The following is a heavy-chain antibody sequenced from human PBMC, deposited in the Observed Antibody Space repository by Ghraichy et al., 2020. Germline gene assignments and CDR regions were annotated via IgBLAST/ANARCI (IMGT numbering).Heavy chain of an antibody. CDR3: ARDRGDCSGDICQSDYFDY. Sequence: GGSLRLSCAASGFTFSTAGMHWVRQAPGKGLEWVAVIWSDGSHINYGDSVKGRFTISRDNSKNTLYLQMNTLTAEDTAVYYCARDRGDCSGDICQSDYFDYWGPGTLVTVSS. J-gene: IGHJ4*02. D-gene: IGHD2-15*01. CDR1: GFTFSTAG. CDR2: IWSDGSHI. V-gene: IGHV3-33*01.